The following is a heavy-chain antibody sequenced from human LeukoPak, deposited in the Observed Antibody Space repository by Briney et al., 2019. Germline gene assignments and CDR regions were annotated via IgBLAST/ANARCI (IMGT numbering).Heavy chain of an antibody. D-gene: IGHD3-22*01. J-gene: IGHJ5*02. CDR3: ARSPVVIDFNWFNP. CDR1: GGTFSSYA. Sequence: SVKVSCKASGGTFSSYAISWVRQAPGQGLEWMGRIIPIFGIANYAQKFQGRVTITADKSTSTAYMELSSLRSEDTAVYYCARSPVVIDFNWFNPWGQGTLVTVSS. V-gene: IGHV1-69*04. CDR2: IIPIFGIA.